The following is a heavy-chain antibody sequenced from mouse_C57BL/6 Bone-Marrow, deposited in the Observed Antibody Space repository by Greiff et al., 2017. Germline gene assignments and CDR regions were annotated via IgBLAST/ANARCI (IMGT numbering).Heavy chain of an antibody. Sequence: QVQLKESGPGLVAPSQSLSNTCTVSGFSLTSYALSWVRQPPGKGLAGLGVIWTGGGSNYNSALNSRLSISKDNSKRQVFLKMNSLQTDDTARYYCATYSNYPAWFAYWGQETLVTVSA. CDR3: ATYSNYPAWFAY. J-gene: IGHJ3*01. D-gene: IGHD2-5*01. CDR1: GFSLTSYA. CDR2: IWTGGGS. V-gene: IGHV2-9-1*01.